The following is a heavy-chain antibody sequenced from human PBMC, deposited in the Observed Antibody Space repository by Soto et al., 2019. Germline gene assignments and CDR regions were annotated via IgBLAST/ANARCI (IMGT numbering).Heavy chain of an antibody. CDR2: IYYDGSHK. J-gene: IGHJ4*02. CDR1: GFTFSSYG. V-gene: IGHV3-33*01. D-gene: IGHD4-17*01. CDR3: ARDPPTYGDFLFDY. Sequence: QVQLVESGGGVVQPGRSLRLSCAASGFTFSSYGMHWVRQAPGKGLEWVAMIYYDGSHKYYADSVKGRFTISRDNSKNTLFLRMDSLTAEDTAVYYCARDPPTYGDFLFDYWGQGTLVTVSS.